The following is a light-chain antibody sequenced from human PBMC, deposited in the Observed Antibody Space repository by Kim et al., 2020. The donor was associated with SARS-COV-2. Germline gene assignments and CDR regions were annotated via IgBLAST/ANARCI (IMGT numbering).Light chain of an antibody. Sequence: DIQLTQSQSFLSASVGDRVTITCRASQVITKFFDWYQQKPGKAPKLLINNISDLQSDVPSRFSGRGSGTEFTLTISSLQPEDFATYYCQQVIDYPITFGQGTRLEIK. J-gene: IGKJ5*01. CDR2: NIS. V-gene: IGKV1-9*01. CDR3: QQVIDYPIT. CDR1: QVITKF.